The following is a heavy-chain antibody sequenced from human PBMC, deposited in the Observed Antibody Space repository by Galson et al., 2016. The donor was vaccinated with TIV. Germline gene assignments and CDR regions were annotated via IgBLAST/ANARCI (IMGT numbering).Heavy chain of an antibody. J-gene: IGHJ4*02. CDR1: SYTFNTYD. CDR3: ARTGDFAY. V-gene: IGHV1-18*01. D-gene: IGHD1-14*01. Sequence: SVKVSCKASSYTFNTYDITWVRQVPGQGLEWLGWISVYNGMTKFAQKFHGRVTLSRDTSITTVYMEMSGLTSDDTAVYYCARTGDFAYWGQGTPVTVSS. CDR2: ISVYNGMT.